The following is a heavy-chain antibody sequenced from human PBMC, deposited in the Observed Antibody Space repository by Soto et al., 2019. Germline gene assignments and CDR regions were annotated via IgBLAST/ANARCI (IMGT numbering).Heavy chain of an antibody. Sequence: SETLSLTRAVSGVSFDGFLWTWIRQSPGKGLEWIGEISRAGGSNYNPSLNVRVTISLDTSNNQFSLRLRSVTAADTAVYYCATRITVFELLIPPLDPWAQGTQVTVSS. CDR1: GVSFDGFL. D-gene: IGHD3-3*01. J-gene: IGHJ5*02. CDR2: ISRAGGS. CDR3: ATRITVFELLIPPLDP. V-gene: IGHV4-34*01.